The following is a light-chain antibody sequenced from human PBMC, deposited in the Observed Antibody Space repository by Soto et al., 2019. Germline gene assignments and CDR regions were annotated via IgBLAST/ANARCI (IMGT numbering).Light chain of an antibody. Sequence: EIVMTQSPATLSVSPGERATLSCRASQSVDSNLAWYQQKPDQAPRLLIFGASTRATGIPARFSGSGSGTDFTLTISSLPSEDFGVYFCQQYDNWPLTFGGGTKVEIK. V-gene: IGKV3D-15*01. CDR1: QSVDSN. CDR3: QQYDNWPLT. J-gene: IGKJ4*01. CDR2: GAS.